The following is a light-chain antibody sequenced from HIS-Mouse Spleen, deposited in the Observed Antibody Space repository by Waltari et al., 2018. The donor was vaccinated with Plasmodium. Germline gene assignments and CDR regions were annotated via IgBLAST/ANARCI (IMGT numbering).Light chain of an antibody. CDR2: QDS. J-gene: IGLJ2*01. CDR3: QAWDSSTVV. CDR1: KLGYKY. Sequence: SYELTQPPSVSVSPGQTASITCSGDKLGYKYACWYQQKPGQSPRLVIYQDSKRPSGIPERFSGSNSGNTATLTISGTQAMDEADYYCQAWDSSTVVFGGGTKLTVL. V-gene: IGLV3-1*01.